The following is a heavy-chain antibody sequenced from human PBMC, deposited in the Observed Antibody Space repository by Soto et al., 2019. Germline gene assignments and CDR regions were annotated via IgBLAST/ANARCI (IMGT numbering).Heavy chain of an antibody. Sequence: PRESLKISCKCSGYSFTSYWIGWVRQMPGKGLEWMGIIYPGDSDTRYSPSFQGQVTISADKSISTAYLQWSSLKASDTAMYYCARQSASDYDILTGYPLDYWGQGTMVTVPS. CDR3: ARQSASDYDILTGYPLDY. J-gene: IGHJ4*02. V-gene: IGHV5-51*01. D-gene: IGHD3-9*01. CDR1: GYSFTSYW. CDR2: IYPGDSDT.